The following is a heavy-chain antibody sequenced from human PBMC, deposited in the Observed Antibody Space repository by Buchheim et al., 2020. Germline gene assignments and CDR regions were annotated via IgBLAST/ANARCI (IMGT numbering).Heavy chain of an antibody. Sequence: QVQLVQSGAEVQKPGASVKVSCKASGYTFSAFYVHWVRQAPGQGLEWMGLINPKSGYTNYSQKFQDRVTMTRDTPISTAYMELRRLRSDDTAMYYCARGREYFDSSGYWGQGTL. J-gene: IGHJ4*02. V-gene: IGHV1-2*02. CDR3: ARGREYFDSSGY. CDR2: INPKSGYT. D-gene: IGHD3-22*01. CDR1: GYTFSAFY.